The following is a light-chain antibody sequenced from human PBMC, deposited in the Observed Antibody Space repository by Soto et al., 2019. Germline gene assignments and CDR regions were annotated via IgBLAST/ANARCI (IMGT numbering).Light chain of an antibody. J-gene: IGKJ1*01. V-gene: IGKV1-39*01. CDR3: QQCYSSPRT. Sequence: DIQMTQSPSTLSASVGDRVTITCRASQSISTYLNWYQQKVGRAPTLLIYAASSLQSGVPSRFSGGGSGTDFTLTISSLQPEDFAMYFCQQCYSSPRTFGQATKV. CDR2: AAS. CDR1: QSISTY.